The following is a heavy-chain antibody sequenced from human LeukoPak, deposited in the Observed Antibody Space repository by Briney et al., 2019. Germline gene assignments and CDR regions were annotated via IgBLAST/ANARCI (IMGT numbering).Heavy chain of an antibody. V-gene: IGHV3-74*01. CDR1: GFTLSSYW. Sequence: GSLRLSCAASGFTLSSYWLFWFRQAPGKGVVWVSQIHSGGSSTNYADSVKGRFTVSRDNAKNTLYLQMNSLRSEDTAVYYCAKGMTTVASLVYFDYWGQGTLVTVSS. CDR3: AKGMTTVASLVYFDY. J-gene: IGHJ4*02. D-gene: IGHD1-1*01. CDR2: IHSGGSST.